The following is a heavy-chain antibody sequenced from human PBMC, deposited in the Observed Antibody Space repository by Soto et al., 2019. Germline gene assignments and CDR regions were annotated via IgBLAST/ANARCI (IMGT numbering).Heavy chain of an antibody. J-gene: IGHJ2*01. CDR1: GASISNYY. Sequence: PSETLSLTCSVSGASISNYYWSWVRQPPGKGLEWMGYIHSTGSTIYNPSLRTRVTMLVDTSKGQFSLKLNSATAADTAVHYCARKVQVPVTINRWSFDFWGHGALVTVSS. CDR2: IHSTGST. CDR3: ARKVQVPVTINRWSFDF. V-gene: IGHV4-59*01. D-gene: IGHD4-4*01.